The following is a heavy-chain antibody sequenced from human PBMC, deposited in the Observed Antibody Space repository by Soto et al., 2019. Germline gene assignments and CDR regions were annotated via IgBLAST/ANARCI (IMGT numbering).Heavy chain of an antibody. J-gene: IGHJ4*02. CDR1: GFTFSSYG. D-gene: IGHD1-26*01. Sequence: GGSLRLSCAASGFTFSSYGMHWVRQAPGKGLEWVAVIWYDGSNKYYADSVKGRFTISRDNSKNTLYLQMNSLRAEDTAVYYCASSLNSGSYSDSDYWGQGTLVTVSS. CDR2: IWYDGSNK. V-gene: IGHV3-33*01. CDR3: ASSLNSGSYSDSDY.